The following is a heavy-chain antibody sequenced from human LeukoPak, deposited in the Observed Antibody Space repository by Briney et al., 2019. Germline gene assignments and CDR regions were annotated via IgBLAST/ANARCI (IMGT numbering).Heavy chain of an antibody. D-gene: IGHD3-10*01. CDR2: IIPIFGTA. J-gene: IGHJ4*02. V-gene: IGHV1-69*01. Sequence: KPGSSVKVSCKASGGTFSSYAISWVRQAPGQGLEWMGGIIPIFGTANYAQKFQGRVTITADESTSTAYMELSSLRSEDTAVYYCASSYYYGSGSYSYWGQGTLVTVSS. CDR1: GGTFSSYA. CDR3: ASSYYYGSGSYSY.